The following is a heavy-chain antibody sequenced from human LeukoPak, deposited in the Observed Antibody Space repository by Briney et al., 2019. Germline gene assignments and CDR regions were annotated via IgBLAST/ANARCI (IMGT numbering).Heavy chain of an antibody. Sequence: PSETLSLTCAVYGGSFSGYYWSWIRQPPGKGLEWIGEINHSGSTNYNPSLKSRVTISVDTSKNQFSLKLSSVTAADTAVYYCARRARIAAAGFFDYWDQGTLVTVSS. D-gene: IGHD6-13*01. CDR3: ARRARIAAAGFFDY. CDR1: GGSFSGYY. CDR2: INHSGST. J-gene: IGHJ4*02. V-gene: IGHV4-34*01.